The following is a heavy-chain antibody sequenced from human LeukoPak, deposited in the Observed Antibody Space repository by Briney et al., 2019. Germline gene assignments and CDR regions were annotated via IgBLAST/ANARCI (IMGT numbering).Heavy chain of an antibody. CDR3: ARDYYDSSGSPRPAFDI. CDR1: GGTFSSYA. D-gene: IGHD3-22*01. J-gene: IGHJ3*02. V-gene: IGHV1-69*13. CDR2: IIPIFGTA. Sequence: ASVKVSCKASGGTFSSYAISWVRQAPGQGLEWMGGIIPIFGTANYAQKFQGRVTITADESTSTANMELSSLRSEDTAVYYCARDYYDSSGSPRPAFDIWGQGTMVTVSS.